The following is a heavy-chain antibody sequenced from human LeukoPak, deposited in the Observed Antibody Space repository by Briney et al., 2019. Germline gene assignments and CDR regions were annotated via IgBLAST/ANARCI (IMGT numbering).Heavy chain of an antibody. V-gene: IGHV3-30*02. CDR3: ATSMAQDVDAFHI. CDR2: IRYDGSNK. D-gene: IGHD2-8*01. Sequence: GGSLRLSCAASEFTFSRYGMHWVRQAPGKGLEWVAFIRYDGSNKYYADSVKGRFTISRDNAKNSLYLQMNNLRADDTAMFYCATSMAQDVDAFHIWGQGTMVTVSS. CDR1: EFTFSRYG. J-gene: IGHJ3*02.